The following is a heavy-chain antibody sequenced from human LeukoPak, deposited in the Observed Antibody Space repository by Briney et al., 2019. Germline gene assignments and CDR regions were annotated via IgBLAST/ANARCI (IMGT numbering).Heavy chain of an antibody. Sequence: GGSLRLSCAASGFTFSSYSMNWVRQAPGKGLEWVAVIWYDGSNKYYADSVKGRFTISRDNSKNTLYLQMNSLRAEDTAVYYCAKQAGIDYYDSSGYYNYYGMDVWGQGTTVTVSS. CDR2: IWYDGSNK. J-gene: IGHJ6*02. V-gene: IGHV3-33*06. CDR3: AKQAGIDYYDSSGYYNYYGMDV. CDR1: GFTFSSYS. D-gene: IGHD3-22*01.